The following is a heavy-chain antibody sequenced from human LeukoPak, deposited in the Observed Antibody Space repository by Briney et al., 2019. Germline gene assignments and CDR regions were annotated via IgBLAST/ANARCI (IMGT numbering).Heavy chain of an antibody. V-gene: IGHV3-7*01. Sequence: SSETLSLTCVVSGGSISSGPWWRWVRQSPGKGLEWVANIKEDGSEKYYVDSEKGRFTISRDNAKNSLYLQMNSLRAEDTAVYYCARDFGSTTWSGFDSWGQGTLVTVSS. CDR3: ARDFGSTTWSGFDS. D-gene: IGHD3-3*01. CDR1: GGSISSGPW. J-gene: IGHJ4*02. CDR2: IKEDGSEK.